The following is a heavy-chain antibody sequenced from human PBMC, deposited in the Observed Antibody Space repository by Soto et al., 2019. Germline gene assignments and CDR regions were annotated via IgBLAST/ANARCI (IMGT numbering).Heavy chain of an antibody. CDR3: TRDPPNRVYYGMDV. V-gene: IGHV1-2*02. CDR1: GYTFSAYY. J-gene: IGHJ6*02. Sequence: ASVKVSCKASGYTFSAYYIHWVRRAPGQGLEWMGWINPNSRGTKYAENFQGRVTLTRDTSISTAYMELSRLRSDDSAVYFCTRDPPNRVYYGMDVWGQGTTVTVAS. CDR2: INPNSRGT.